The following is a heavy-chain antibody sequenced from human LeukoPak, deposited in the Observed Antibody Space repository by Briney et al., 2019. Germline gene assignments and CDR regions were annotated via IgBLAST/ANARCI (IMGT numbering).Heavy chain of an antibody. V-gene: IGHV1-2*06. CDR3: ARGGRSGYRYFDY. D-gene: IGHD5-18*01. Sequence: ASVKVSCKASEYTFTDYYVHWIRQAPGQGLEWMGRISPNTGGTDHAQEFRDKITMTRDTSISTAYIELSRLISDDTAVYYCARGGRSGYRYFDYWGQRTLATVSS. CDR1: EYTFTDYY. J-gene: IGHJ4*02. CDR2: ISPNTGGT.